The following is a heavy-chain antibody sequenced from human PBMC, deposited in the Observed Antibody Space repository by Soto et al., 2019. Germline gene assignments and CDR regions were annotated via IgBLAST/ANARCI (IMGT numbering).Heavy chain of an antibody. D-gene: IGHD1-7*01. CDR1: GGSISSYY. J-gene: IGHJ5*02. Sequence: SETLSLTCTVSGGSISSYYWSWIRQPPGKGLEWIGYIYYSGSTNFNPSLKSRVTISVDTSKNQFSLKLSSVTAADTAVYYCARDRYNLNYGPVNWTDLRGQGTLVTGSS. CDR2: IYYSGST. CDR3: ARDRYNLNYGPVNWTDL. V-gene: IGHV4-59*01.